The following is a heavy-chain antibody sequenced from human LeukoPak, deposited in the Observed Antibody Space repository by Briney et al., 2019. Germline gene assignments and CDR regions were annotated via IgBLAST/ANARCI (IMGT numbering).Heavy chain of an antibody. V-gene: IGHV4-59*01. CDR3: ARIGLGYCSAGSCPPFDY. D-gene: IGHD2-15*01. CDR1: GDSISSYY. CDR2: ISHGGST. J-gene: IGHJ4*02. Sequence: SETLSLTCTVSGDSISSYYWSWIRQPPGKGLEWIGYISHGGSTIYNPYHKSRVTLSLDTSKNQFSLKLNSVTAADTAVYYCARIGLGYCSAGSCPPFDYWGQGTLVTVSS.